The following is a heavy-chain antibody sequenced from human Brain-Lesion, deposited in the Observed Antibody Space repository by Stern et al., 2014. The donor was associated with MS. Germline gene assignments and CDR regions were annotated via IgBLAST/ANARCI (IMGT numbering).Heavy chain of an antibody. CDR2: IYSSGNT. CDR1: GGSVSSTSYA. V-gene: IGHV4-39*01. J-gene: IGHJ5*02. Sequence: QLVESGPGLVKPSETLSLTCTVAGGSVSSTSYAWAWIRQPPGKGLGWIGTIYSSGNTYYSPSLKSRLTISLDTSKNQFSLQLRLVTAADTAVYYCAGEEDIRYCSGGSCTGNWFDPWGQGTLVTVSS. D-gene: IGHD2-15*01. CDR3: AGEEDIRYCSGGSCTGNWFDP.